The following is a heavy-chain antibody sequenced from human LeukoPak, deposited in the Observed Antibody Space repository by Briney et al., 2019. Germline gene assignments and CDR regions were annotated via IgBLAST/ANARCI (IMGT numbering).Heavy chain of an antibody. CDR1: GGSFSGYY. CDR2: INHSGST. CDR3: ARGPNYVWGSYRYKYFDY. D-gene: IGHD3-16*02. V-gene: IGHV4-34*01. J-gene: IGHJ4*02. Sequence: PSETLSLTCAVYGGSFSGYYWSWIRQPPRKGLEWIGEINHSGSTNYNPSLKSRVTISVDTSKNQFSLKLSSVTAADTAVYYCARGPNYVWGSYRYKYFDYWGQGTLVTVSS.